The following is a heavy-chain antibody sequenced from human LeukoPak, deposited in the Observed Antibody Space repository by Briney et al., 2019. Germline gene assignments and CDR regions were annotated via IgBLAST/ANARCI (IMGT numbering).Heavy chain of an antibody. J-gene: IGHJ4*02. D-gene: IGHD6-19*01. V-gene: IGHV1-46*01. Sequence: VASVTVSCKASGYTFTRYYMHWVRQAPGQGLAWMGIINPSGGATTYAQKFQGRVTMSRDTSTSTVYMELSSLRYEDTAVYYCARDLPHPGIAVADPTYWGQGTLVTVSS. CDR1: GYTFTRYY. CDR3: ARDLPHPGIAVADPTY. CDR2: INPSGGAT.